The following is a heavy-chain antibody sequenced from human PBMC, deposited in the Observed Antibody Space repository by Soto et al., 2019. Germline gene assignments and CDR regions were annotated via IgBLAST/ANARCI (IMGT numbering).Heavy chain of an antibody. V-gene: IGHV1-18*01. CDR1: GYTFTSYG. CDR3: ARGRYGDY. J-gene: IGHJ4*02. Sequence: QVHLVQSGAEVKKPGASVKVSCTASGYTFTSYGITWVRQAPGQGLEWMGWISAHNGNTDYAQKLQGRVIVTRDTSTSTAYMELRSLISDDTAVYYCARGRYGDYWGKGALITVS. CDR2: ISAHNGNT. D-gene: IGHD1-1*01.